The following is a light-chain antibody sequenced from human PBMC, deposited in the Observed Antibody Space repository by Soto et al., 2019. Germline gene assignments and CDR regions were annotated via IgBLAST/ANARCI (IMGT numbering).Light chain of an antibody. CDR3: SSYTSSTPYV. J-gene: IGLJ1*01. V-gene: IGLV2-14*01. CDR2: DVS. CDR1: SSDVGGYNY. Sequence: QSVLTQPASVSGSPGQSITISCTGTSSDVGGYNYVSWYQQHPGKVPKLMIYDVSNRPSGVSNRFSGSKSGNTASLTISGLQAEDEVDYYCSSYTSSTPYVFGTGTKLTVL.